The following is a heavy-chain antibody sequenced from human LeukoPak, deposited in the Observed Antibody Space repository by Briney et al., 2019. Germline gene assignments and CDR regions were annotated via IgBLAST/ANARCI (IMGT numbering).Heavy chain of an antibody. J-gene: IGHJ4*02. D-gene: IGHD1-14*01. CDR3: ARRHNVGFDY. CDR2: INHSGST. V-gene: IGHV4-34*01. CDR1: GGSFSGYY. Sequence: PSETLSLTXAVYGGSFSGYYWSWIRQPPGKGLEWIGEINHSGSTNYNPSLKSRVTISVDTSKNQFSLKLSSVTAADTAVYYCARRHNVGFDYWGQGTLVTVSP.